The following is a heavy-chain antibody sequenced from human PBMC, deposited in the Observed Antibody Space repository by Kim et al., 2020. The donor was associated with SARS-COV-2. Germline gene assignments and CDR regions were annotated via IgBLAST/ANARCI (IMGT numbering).Heavy chain of an antibody. CDR1: GFTFSSYA. J-gene: IGHJ4*02. D-gene: IGHD3-10*01. CDR3: AKEGDYYGSGIPTGYFDY. CDR2: ISGSGGST. Sequence: GGSLRLSCAASGFTFSSYAMSWVRQAPGKGLEWVSAISGSGGSTYYADSVKGRFTISRDNSKNTLYLQMNSLRAEDTAVYYCAKEGDYYGSGIPTGYFDYWGQGTLVTVSS. V-gene: IGHV3-23*01.